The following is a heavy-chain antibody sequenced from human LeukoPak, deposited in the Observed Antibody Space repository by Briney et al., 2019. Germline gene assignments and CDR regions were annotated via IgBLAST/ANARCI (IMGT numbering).Heavy chain of an antibody. Sequence: SVKVSCKASGDTFSSFSITWVRQAPGQGPEWMGGIIPIFGTANYAEKFQGRVTIIADESTSTAFMELRSLRSEDTAMYYCARNVMGTTLTDAFDIWGQGTLVTVSS. V-gene: IGHV1-69*13. J-gene: IGHJ3*02. CDR1: GDTFSSFS. CDR2: IIPIFGTA. CDR3: ARNVMGTTLTDAFDI. D-gene: IGHD1-7*01.